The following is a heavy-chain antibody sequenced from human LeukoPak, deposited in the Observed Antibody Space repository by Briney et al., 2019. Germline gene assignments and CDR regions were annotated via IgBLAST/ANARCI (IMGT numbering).Heavy chain of an antibody. J-gene: IGHJ4*02. CDR2: MSSSGDII. Sequence: GGSLRLSCAASGFNVSDSYMHWIRQAPGKGLEWISYMSSSGDIIYYVDSVKGRFTISRDNANNSLYLDMNNLRTDDTAVYYCARDLYTFPDYWFYTALDCWGQGTLVTVSS. CDR1: GFNVSDSY. V-gene: IGHV3-11*01. D-gene: IGHD4/OR15-4a*01. CDR3: ARDLYTFPDYWFYTALDC.